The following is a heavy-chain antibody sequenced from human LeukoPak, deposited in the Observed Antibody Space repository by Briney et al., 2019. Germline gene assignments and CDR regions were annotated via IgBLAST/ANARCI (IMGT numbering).Heavy chain of an antibody. CDR1: GYTFIGYY. CDR2: MNPNSGGT. Sequence: ASVKVSCKASGYTFIGYYMHWVRQAHGQGLEWMGWMNPNSGGTNYAQKFQGRVTMTTDTSISTAYVELSRLRSDDTAVYYCARDSDSSGRGDYWGQGTLVIVSS. D-gene: IGHD3-22*01. CDR3: ARDSDSSGRGDY. V-gene: IGHV1-2*02. J-gene: IGHJ4*02.